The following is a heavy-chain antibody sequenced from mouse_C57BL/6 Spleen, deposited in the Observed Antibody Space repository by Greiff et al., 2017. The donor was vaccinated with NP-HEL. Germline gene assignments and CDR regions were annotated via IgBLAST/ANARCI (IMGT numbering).Heavy chain of an antibody. CDR2: IDPEDGDT. V-gene: IGHV14-2*01. Sequence: EVQLQQSGAELVKPGASVKLSCTASGFNIKDYYMHWVKQRTEQGLEWIGRIDPEDGDTKYAPKFQGKATITADTSSNTAYLQLSSLTSEDTAVYYCARSYDYDVGYFDYWGQGTTLTVSS. J-gene: IGHJ2*01. D-gene: IGHD2-4*01. CDR1: GFNIKDYY. CDR3: ARSYDYDVGYFDY.